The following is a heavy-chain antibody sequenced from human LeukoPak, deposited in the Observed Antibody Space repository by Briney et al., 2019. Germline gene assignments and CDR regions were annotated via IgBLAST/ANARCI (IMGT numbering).Heavy chain of an antibody. J-gene: IGHJ4*02. CDR1: GFTFSSYG. V-gene: IGHV3-72*01. D-gene: IGHD3-3*01. Sequence: GGSLRLSCAASGFTFSSYGMHWVRQAPGKGLEWVGHTKNKAENFATEYAASVIGRFTISRDDSTNSVFLQMNSLKTDDTAVYYCTRWRSGVSDWGQGTLVTVSS. CDR3: TRWRSGVSD. CDR2: TKNKAENFAT.